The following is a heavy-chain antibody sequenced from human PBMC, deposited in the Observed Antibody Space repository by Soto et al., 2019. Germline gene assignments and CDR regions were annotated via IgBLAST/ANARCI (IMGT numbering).Heavy chain of an antibody. D-gene: IGHD6-13*01. CDR3: AKDRPQLADAFEI. V-gene: IGHV3-11*05. CDR1: GFTFSDYY. Sequence: GGSLRLSCAASGFTFSDYYMSWIRQAPGKGLEWVSYISSSSSYTNYADSVKGRFTISRDNAKNTLYLQMNSLRAEDTAVYYCAKDRPQLADAFEIWGQGTMVTVSS. CDR2: ISSSSSYT. J-gene: IGHJ3*02.